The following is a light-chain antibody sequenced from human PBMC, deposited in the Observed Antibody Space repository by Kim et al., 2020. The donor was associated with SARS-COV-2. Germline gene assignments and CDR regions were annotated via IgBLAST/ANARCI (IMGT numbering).Light chain of an antibody. CDR2: DTT. Sequence: GGTVTLTCSSSTGPVTSSHFPYWFQQRPGQAPRTLISDTTNTHSWTPARFSGSLLGDKAALTLSGAQPEDEADYYCLLSYSGVWVFGGGTRLTVL. V-gene: IGLV7-46*01. CDR3: LLSYSGVWV. CDR1: TGPVTSSHF. J-gene: IGLJ3*02.